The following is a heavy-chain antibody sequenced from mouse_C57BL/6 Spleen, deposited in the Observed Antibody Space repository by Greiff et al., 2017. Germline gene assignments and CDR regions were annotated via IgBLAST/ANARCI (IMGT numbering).Heavy chain of an antibody. CDR1: GFNIKDYY. CDR2: IHPSDSDT. Sequence: VQLQESGAELVKPGASVKLSCTASGFNIKDYYMHWVKQRTEQGLEWIGRIHPSDSDTNYNQKFKGKATLTVDKSSSTAYMQLSSLTSEDSAVYYCAMGMDYWFAYWGQGTLVTVSA. J-gene: IGHJ3*01. D-gene: IGHD2-13*01. V-gene: IGHV1-74*01. CDR3: AMGMDYWFAY.